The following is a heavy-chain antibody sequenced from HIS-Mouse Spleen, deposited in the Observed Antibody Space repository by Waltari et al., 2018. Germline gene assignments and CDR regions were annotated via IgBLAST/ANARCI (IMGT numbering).Heavy chain of an antibody. CDR2: ISYDGSNK. D-gene: IGHD5-12*01. CDR3: ARRYSGYDLGY. CDR1: GCPFSSYA. Sequence: QVQLVESGVGVVQPVRSLRLSCAASGCPFSSYAMHWVRQAPGKGLEWVAVISYDGSNKYYADSVKGRFTISRDNSKNTLYLQMNSLRAEDTAVYYCARRYSGYDLGYWGQGTLVTVSS. V-gene: IGHV3-30*04. J-gene: IGHJ4*02.